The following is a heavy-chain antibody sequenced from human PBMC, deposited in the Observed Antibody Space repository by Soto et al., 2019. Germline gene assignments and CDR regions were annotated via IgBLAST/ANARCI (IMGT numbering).Heavy chain of an antibody. Sequence: VGSLRLSCAASGFTFSSYGMHWVRQAPGKGLEWVAVIWYDGSNKYYADSVKGRFTISRDNSKNTLYLQMNSLRAEDTAVYYCARDLHYYDSSGPLDYWGQGTLVTVSS. CDR3: ARDLHYYDSSGPLDY. J-gene: IGHJ4*02. CDR2: IWYDGSNK. D-gene: IGHD3-22*01. CDR1: GFTFSSYG. V-gene: IGHV3-33*01.